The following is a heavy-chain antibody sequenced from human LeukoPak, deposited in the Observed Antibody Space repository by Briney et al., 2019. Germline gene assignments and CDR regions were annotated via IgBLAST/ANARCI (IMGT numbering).Heavy chain of an antibody. CDR2: INHSGST. Sequence: SETLSLTCAVYGGSFSGYYWSWIRQPPGKGLEWIGKINHSGSTNYNPSLKSRVTISVDTSKNQFSLKLSSVTAADTAVYYCARLTVTTNYYYYYMDVWGKGTTVTVSS. CDR1: GGSFSGYY. CDR3: ARLTVTTNYYYYYMDV. J-gene: IGHJ6*03. D-gene: IGHD4-11*01. V-gene: IGHV4-34*01.